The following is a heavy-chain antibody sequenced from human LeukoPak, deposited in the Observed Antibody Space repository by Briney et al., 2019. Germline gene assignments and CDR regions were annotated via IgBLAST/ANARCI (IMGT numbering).Heavy chain of an antibody. CDR1: GGSISSSSYY. Sequence: SETLSLTCTVSGGSISSSSYYWGWIRQPPGKGLEWIGSIYYSGSTYYNPSLKSRVTISVDTSKNQFSLKLSSVTAADTAVYYCARRDYYYYMDVWGKGTTVTVSS. CDR3: ARRDYYYYMDV. CDR2: IYYSGST. V-gene: IGHV4-39*01. J-gene: IGHJ6*03.